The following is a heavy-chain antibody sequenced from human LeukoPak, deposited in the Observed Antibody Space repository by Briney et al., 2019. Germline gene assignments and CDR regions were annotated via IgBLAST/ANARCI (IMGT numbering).Heavy chain of an antibody. CDR2: IWYDGSTT. Sequence: GGSLRLSCAASGFTFRDHGMYWVRQAPGKGLEWVAVIWYDGSTTYYGDAVKGRFTISRDNSKDTLYLQMNSLRVEDTAVYYCARWGDGSKLDYWGQGTLVTVSS. CDR1: GFTFRDHG. J-gene: IGHJ4*02. D-gene: IGHD2-21*02. CDR3: ARWGDGSKLDY. V-gene: IGHV3-33*01.